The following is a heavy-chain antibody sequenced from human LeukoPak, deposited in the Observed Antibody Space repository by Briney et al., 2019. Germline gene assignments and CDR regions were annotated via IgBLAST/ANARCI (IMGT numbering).Heavy chain of an antibody. V-gene: IGHV3-23*01. CDR1: GFTFSSYA. Sequence: GGSLRLSCAASGFTFSSYAMSWVRQAPGKGLEWVSAISGSGGSTYYADSVKGRFTISRDNSKNTLYLQMNSLRAEDTAVYYCASTVWGHSSWSQLDAFDIWGQGTMVTVSS. D-gene: IGHD6-13*01. CDR3: ASTVWGHSSWSQLDAFDI. CDR2: ISGSGGST. J-gene: IGHJ3*02.